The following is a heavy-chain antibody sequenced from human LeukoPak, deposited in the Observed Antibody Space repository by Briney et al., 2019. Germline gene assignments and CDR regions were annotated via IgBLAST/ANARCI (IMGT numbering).Heavy chain of an antibody. V-gene: IGHV4-59*08. CDR3: ALRGYYYDSSGYYYVDY. CDR2: IYHSGST. D-gene: IGHD3-22*01. J-gene: IGHJ4*02. Sequence: SETLSLSCTVSGGSISSYYWSWIRQPPGKGLEWIGYIYHSGSTYYNPSLKSRVTISVDTSKNQFSLKLSSVTAADTAVYYCALRGYYYDSSGYYYVDYWGQGTLVTVSS. CDR1: GGSISSYY.